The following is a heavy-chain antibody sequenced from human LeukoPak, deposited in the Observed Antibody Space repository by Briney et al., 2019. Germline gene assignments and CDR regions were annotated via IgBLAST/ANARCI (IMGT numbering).Heavy chain of an antibody. Sequence: GGSLRLSCAASGFTFSSYAMSWVRQAPGKGLEWVSAISGSGGSTYYADSVKGRFTISRDNSKNTLYLQMNSLRAEDTAVYYCANGGIYEYVWGSYPNWGQGTLVTVSS. J-gene: IGHJ4*02. CDR1: GFTFSSYA. CDR3: ANGGIYEYVWGSYPN. V-gene: IGHV3-23*01. D-gene: IGHD3-16*02. CDR2: ISGSGGST.